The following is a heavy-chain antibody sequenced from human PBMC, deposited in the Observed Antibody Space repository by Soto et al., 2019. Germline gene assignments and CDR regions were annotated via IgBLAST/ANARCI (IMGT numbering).Heavy chain of an antibody. CDR1: GGTFSSYA. D-gene: IGHD6-19*01. J-gene: IGHJ4*02. CDR2: IIPIFGTA. V-gene: IGHV1-69*13. Sequence: SVKVSGKASGGTFSSYAISWVRQAPGQGLEWMGGIIPIFGTANYAQKFQGRVTITADESTSTAYMELSSLRSEDTAVYYCATGLYSSGWYGYWGQGTLVTVSS. CDR3: ATGLYSSGWYGY.